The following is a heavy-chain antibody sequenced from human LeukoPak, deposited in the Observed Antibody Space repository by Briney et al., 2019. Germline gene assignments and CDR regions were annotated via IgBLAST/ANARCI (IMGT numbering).Heavy chain of an antibody. J-gene: IGHJ5*02. CDR3: ARDGPGIAVAGEWFDP. D-gene: IGHD6-19*01. CDR2: IYHTGST. Sequence: SETLSLTCTVSGYSITSGYYWGWIRQPPGKGLEWIGSIYHTGSTYYNPSLKSRVTISVDTSKNQFSLNLSSVTAAGTAVYYCARDGPGIAVAGEWFDPWGQGTLVTVSS. V-gene: IGHV4-38-2*02. CDR1: GYSITSGYY.